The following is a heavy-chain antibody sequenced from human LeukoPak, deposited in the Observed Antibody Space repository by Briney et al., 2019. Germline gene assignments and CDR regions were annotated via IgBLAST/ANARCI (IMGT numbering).Heavy chain of an antibody. CDR1: GGSFSGYY. J-gene: IGHJ5*02. CDR2: TNHSGST. V-gene: IGHV4-34*01. Sequence: PSETLSLTCAVYGGSFSGYYWSWIRQPPGKGLEWIGETNHSGSTNYNPSLKSRVTISVDTSKNQFSLKLSSVTAADTAVYYCARESVQDWFDPWGQGTLVTVSS. CDR3: ARESVQDWFDP. D-gene: IGHD1-1*01.